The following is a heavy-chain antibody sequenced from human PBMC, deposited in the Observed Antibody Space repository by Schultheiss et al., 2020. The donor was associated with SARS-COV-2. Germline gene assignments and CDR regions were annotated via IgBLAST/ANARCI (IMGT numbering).Heavy chain of an antibody. CDR2: ISWNSGSI. J-gene: IGHJ4*02. CDR1: GFTFDDYA. Sequence: GGSLRLSCAASGFTFDDYAMHWVRQAPGKGLEWVSGISWNSGSIGYADSVKGRFTISRHNSKNTLYLQMNSLRAEDTAVYYCAREGRRARDYWGQGTLVTVSS. V-gene: IGHV3-9*01. CDR3: AREGRRARDY.